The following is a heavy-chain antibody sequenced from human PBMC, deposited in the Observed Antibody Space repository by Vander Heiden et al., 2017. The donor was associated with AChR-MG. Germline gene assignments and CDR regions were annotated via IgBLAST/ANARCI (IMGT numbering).Heavy chain of an antibody. CDR1: GFTFRSYA. CDR3: ARGPVLRLKGYYYDSSGYSGWFDP. J-gene: IGHJ5*02. V-gene: IGHV3-23*01. D-gene: IGHD3-22*01. CDR2: ISGSGGST. Sequence: EVQLLESGGVLVQPGGSLRLSCAASGFTFRSYALSWVRQAPGKGLEWVSAISGSGGSTYYADSVKGRFTISRDNSKNTLYLQMNSLRAEDTAVYYCARGPVLRLKGYYYDSSGYSGWFDPWGQGTLVTVSS.